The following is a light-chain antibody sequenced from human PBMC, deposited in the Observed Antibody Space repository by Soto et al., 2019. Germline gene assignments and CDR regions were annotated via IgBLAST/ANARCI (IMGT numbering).Light chain of an antibody. J-gene: IGKJ1*01. CDR2: DAS. CDR3: QQYNNWPPWT. CDR1: QSVSSY. Sequence: EIVLTQSPATLSLSPGERATLSCRASQSVSSYLAWYQQKPGQAPRLLIYDASNRATGIPARFSGSGSGTDFTLTISSLEPEDFAVYYCQQYNNWPPWTFGQGTKADIK. V-gene: IGKV3-11*01.